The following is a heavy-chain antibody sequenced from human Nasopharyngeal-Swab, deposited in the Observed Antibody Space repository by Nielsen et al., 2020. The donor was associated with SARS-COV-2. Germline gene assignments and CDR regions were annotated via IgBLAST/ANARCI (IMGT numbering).Heavy chain of an antibody. CDR2: INHSGST. CDR3: ARIEGCSSTSCYDYFDY. J-gene: IGHJ4*02. D-gene: IGHD2-2*01. Sequence: WIRQPPGKGLEWIGEINHSGSTNYNPSLKSRVTISVDTSKNQFSLKLSSVTAADTAVYYCARIEGCSSTSCYDYFDYWGQGTLVTSPQ. V-gene: IGHV4-34*01.